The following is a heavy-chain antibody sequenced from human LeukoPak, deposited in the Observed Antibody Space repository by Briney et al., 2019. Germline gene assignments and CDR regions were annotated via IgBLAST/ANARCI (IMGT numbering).Heavy chain of an antibody. CDR3: ARDSYYDSSGYYSGYFQH. V-gene: IGHV4-61*01. CDR2: IYHSGST. D-gene: IGHD3-22*01. J-gene: IGHJ1*01. Sequence: PSETLSLTCTVSGGSVSSGSYYWSWIRQAPGKGLEWIGEIYHSGSTNYNPSLKSRVTISVDKSKNQFSLKLSSVTAADTAVYYCARDSYYDSSGYYSGYFQHWGQGTLVTVSS. CDR1: GGSVSSGSYY.